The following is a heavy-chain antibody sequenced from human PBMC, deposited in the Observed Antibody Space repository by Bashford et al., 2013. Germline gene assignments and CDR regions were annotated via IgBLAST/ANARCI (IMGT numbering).Heavy chain of an antibody. J-gene: IGHJ4*02. V-gene: IGHV1-69*04. Sequence: SVKVSCKASGGTFSSYAISWVRQAPGQGLEWMGRIIPILAIANYAQNFQGRVTITADKSMTTAYMELSSLRSEDTAVYYCARTDSGDYSDFTLDYWGQGTLVTVSS. CDR2: IIPILAIA. CDR3: ARTDSGDYSDFTLDY. D-gene: IGHD4-11*01. CDR1: GGTFSSYA.